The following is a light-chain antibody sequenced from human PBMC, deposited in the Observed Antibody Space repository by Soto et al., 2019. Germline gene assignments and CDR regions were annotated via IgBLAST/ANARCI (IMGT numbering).Light chain of an antibody. CDR2: DVS. V-gene: IGLV2-8*01. Sequence: QSALTQPPSASGSPGQSVTISCTGTSSDVGGYDSVSWYQQHPDKAPKLIIYDVSTRPSGVPDRFSGSKSDNTASLTVSGLQAEDETDYSCSSYAGNIKSVFRTGTKVTVL. CDR1: SSDVGGYDS. J-gene: IGLJ1*01. CDR3: SSYAGNIKSV.